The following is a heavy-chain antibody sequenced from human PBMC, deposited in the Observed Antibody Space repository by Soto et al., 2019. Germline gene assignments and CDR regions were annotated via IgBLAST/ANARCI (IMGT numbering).Heavy chain of an antibody. Sequence: QITLKESGPTLVKPTQTLTLTCTLSGFSLSTSGVGVGWIRQPPGKALEWLALIYWDDDKRYSPFLKSRLTTXKXXSKHQVVLTLTNMDPVDTATYYCAHKGDGYRGFKYWGQGTLVTVSS. D-gene: IGHD5-12*01. J-gene: IGHJ4*02. V-gene: IGHV2-5*02. CDR3: AHKGDGYRGFKY. CDR1: GFSLSTSGVG. CDR2: IYWDDDK.